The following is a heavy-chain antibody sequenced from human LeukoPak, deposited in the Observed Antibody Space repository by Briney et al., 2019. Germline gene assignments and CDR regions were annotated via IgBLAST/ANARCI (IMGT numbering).Heavy chain of an antibody. D-gene: IGHD3-22*01. J-gene: IGHJ4*02. Sequence: SETLSLTCTVSGGSISSSSYYWGWIRQPPGKGLEWIGSVYYSGSTYYNPSLKSRVTISVATSKNQFSLKLSSVTAADTAVYYCARRLLDYYDSSGYTPIDYWGQGTLVTVSS. CDR2: VYYSGST. V-gene: IGHV4-39*01. CDR3: ARRLLDYYDSSGYTPIDY. CDR1: GGSISSSSYY.